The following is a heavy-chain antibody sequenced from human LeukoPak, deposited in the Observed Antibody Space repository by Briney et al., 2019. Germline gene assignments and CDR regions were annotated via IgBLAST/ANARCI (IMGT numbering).Heavy chain of an antibody. CDR2: IIPIFGTA. CDR1: GGTFSSYA. CDR3: ARDPLSSSLDYYYYYMDV. V-gene: IGHV1-69*01. J-gene: IGHJ6*03. D-gene: IGHD1-1*01. Sequence: GSSVKVSCKASGGTFSSYAISWVRQAPGQGLEWMGGIIPIFGTANYAQKFQGRVTITADESTSTAYMELSSLRSEDTAVYYCARDPLSSSLDYYYYYMDVWGKGTTVTVSS.